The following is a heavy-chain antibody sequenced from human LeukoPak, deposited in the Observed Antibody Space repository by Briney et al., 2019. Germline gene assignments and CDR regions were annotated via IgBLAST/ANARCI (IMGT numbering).Heavy chain of an antibody. J-gene: IGHJ3*02. V-gene: IGHV3-53*01. CDR3: ARDPHLYGGISGDAFDI. D-gene: IGHD4-23*01. Sequence: GGSLRLSCAASGFTVSSNYMSWVRQAPGKGLEWVSVIYSGGSTYYADSVKGRFTISRDNSKNTLYLQMNSLRAEDTAVYYCARDPHLYGGISGDAFDIWGQGTMVTVSS. CDR1: GFTVSSNY. CDR2: IYSGGST.